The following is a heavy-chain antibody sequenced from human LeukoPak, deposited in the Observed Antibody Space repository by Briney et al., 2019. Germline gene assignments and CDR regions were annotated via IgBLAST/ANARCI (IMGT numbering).Heavy chain of an antibody. Sequence: GGSLRLSCAASGFTFSSYSMNWVRQAPGKGLEWVSSISSSSSYIYYADSVKGRFTISRDNAKNSLYLQMNSLRGEDTAVYYCARVGVLRFLEWSLFDYWGQGTLVTVSS. CDR2: ISSSSSYI. V-gene: IGHV3-21*01. CDR3: ARVGVLRFLEWSLFDY. J-gene: IGHJ4*02. D-gene: IGHD3-3*01. CDR1: GFTFSSYS.